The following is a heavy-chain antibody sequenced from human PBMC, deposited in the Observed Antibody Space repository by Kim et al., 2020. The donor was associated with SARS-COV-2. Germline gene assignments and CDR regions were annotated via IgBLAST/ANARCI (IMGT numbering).Heavy chain of an antibody. Sequence: GSLRLSCAASGFTFSSYAMHWVRQAPGKGLEWVAVISYDGSNKYYADSVKGRFTISRDNSKNTLYLQMNSLRAEDTAVYYCARDWLGSGVIDYWGQGTLVTVSS. D-gene: IGHD6-19*01. V-gene: IGHV3-30*04. J-gene: IGHJ4*02. CDR2: ISYDGSNK. CDR3: ARDWLGSGVIDY. CDR1: GFTFSSYA.